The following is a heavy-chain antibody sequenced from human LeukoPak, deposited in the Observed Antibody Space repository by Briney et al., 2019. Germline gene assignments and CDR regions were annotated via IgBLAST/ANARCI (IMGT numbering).Heavy chain of an antibody. V-gene: IGHV4-61*01. J-gene: IGHJ5*02. Sequence: SETLSLTCTVSGGSVSSGSYYWSWIRQPPGKGLEWIGYIYYSGSTNYNPSLKSRVSISVDKSKNQFSLKLTSVTAADTAVYYCARGASYSSSWYGVSWGQGTLVTVSS. CDR2: IYYSGST. D-gene: IGHD6-13*01. CDR1: GGSVSSGSYY. CDR3: ARGASYSSSWYGVS.